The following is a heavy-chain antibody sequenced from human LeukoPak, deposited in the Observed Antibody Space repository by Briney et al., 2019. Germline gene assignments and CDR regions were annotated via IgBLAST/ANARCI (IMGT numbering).Heavy chain of an antibody. D-gene: IGHD5-12*01. Sequence: SETLSLTCTVSGGSISSYYWSWIRQPAGKGLEWIGRIYTSGSTNYNPSLKSRVTMSVDTSKNQFSLKLSSVTAADTAVYYCARDQAGFGGYPDAFDIWGQGTMVTVSS. V-gene: IGHV4-4*07. J-gene: IGHJ3*02. CDR1: GGSISSYY. CDR3: ARDQAGFGGYPDAFDI. CDR2: IYTSGST.